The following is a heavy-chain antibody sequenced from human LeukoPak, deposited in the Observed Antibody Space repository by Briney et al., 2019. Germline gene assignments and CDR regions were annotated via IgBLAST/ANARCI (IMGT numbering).Heavy chain of an antibody. V-gene: IGHV4-59*01. CDR3: ARGSPVADH. Sequence: ASETLSLTCTVSGGSINPYYWSWVRQPPGKGLEWIGYRYYSGTVDYNPSLRSRVTISVDASKNQFSLRLTSVTAADTAIYYCARGSPVADHWGQGTLVTVSS. CDR1: GGSINPYY. J-gene: IGHJ5*02. CDR2: RYYSGTV.